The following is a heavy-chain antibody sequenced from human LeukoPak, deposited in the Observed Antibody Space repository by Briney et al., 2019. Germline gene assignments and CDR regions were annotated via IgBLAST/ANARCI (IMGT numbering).Heavy chain of an antibody. Sequence: GGSLRLSCAASGFTFSSYWMTWVRQAPGKGLEWVANIKPDGSVGYYVDSVRGRFIISRDNAGNSLYLHMSGLRAEDTAVYYCARGGIQVSGIDEFDYWGQGTLVTVSS. D-gene: IGHD6-19*01. V-gene: IGHV3-7*04. CDR3: ARGGIQVSGIDEFDY. CDR1: GFTFSSYW. J-gene: IGHJ4*02. CDR2: IKPDGSVG.